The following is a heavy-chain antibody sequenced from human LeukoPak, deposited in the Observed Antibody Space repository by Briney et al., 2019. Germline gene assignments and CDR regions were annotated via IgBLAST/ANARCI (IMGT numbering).Heavy chain of an antibody. CDR1: GGSISSGDYY. Sequence: SETLSLTCTVSGGSISSGDYYWSWIRQPPGTGLEWIGYIYYSGSTYYNPSLKSRVTISVDTSKNQFSLKLSSVTAADTAVYYCARDTTPGVDYDILTGYREEYYYYGMDVWGQGTTVTVSS. CDR3: ARDTTPGVDYDILTGYREEYYYYGMDV. V-gene: IGHV4-30-4*01. D-gene: IGHD3-9*01. J-gene: IGHJ6*02. CDR2: IYYSGST.